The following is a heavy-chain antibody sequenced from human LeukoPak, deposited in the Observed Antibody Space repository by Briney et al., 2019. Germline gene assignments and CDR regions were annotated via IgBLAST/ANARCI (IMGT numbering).Heavy chain of an antibody. CDR1: GFTFSSYW. CDR2: INSDGSST. V-gene: IGHV3-74*01. CDR3: ARDEYSSSPGYFDY. D-gene: IGHD6-6*01. Sequence: GGSLRLSCAASGFTFSSYWMHWVRQAPGKGLVWVSRINSDGSSTSYADSVKGRFTISRDDAKNSLYLQMNSLRAEDTAVYYCARDEYSSSPGYFDYWGQGTLVTVSS. J-gene: IGHJ4*02.